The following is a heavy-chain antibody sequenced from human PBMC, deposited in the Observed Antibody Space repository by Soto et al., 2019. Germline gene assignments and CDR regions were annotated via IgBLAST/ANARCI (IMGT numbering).Heavy chain of an antibody. V-gene: IGHV1-8*01. Sequence: GASVKVSCKASGYTFTSYDINWVRQATGQGLEWMGWMNPNSGNTGYAQKFQGRVTMTRNTSISTAYMELSSLRSEDTAVYYCARGGYYYDSSGIDAFDIWGQGTMVTVSS. CDR3: ARGGYYYDSSGIDAFDI. CDR1: GYTFTSYD. J-gene: IGHJ3*02. CDR2: MNPNSGNT. D-gene: IGHD3-22*01.